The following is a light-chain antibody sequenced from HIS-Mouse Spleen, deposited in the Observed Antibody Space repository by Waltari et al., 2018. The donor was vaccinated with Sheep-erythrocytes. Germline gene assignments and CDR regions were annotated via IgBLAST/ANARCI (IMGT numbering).Light chain of an antibody. J-gene: IGLJ1*01. CDR1: SSDVGGYHY. V-gene: IGLV2-11*01. Sequence: QSALTQPRSVSGSPGQSVTISCTGTSSDVGGYHYFSWYQQHPGKAPKLMIYDVSTLPSGVPDRFSGSKAGNTASLTISGLQAEDEAEYYCCSYAGSYNHVFATGTKVTVL. CDR3: CSYAGSYNHV. CDR2: DVS.